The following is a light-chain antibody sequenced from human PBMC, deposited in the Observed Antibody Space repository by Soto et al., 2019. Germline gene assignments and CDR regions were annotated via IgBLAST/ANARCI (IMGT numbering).Light chain of an antibody. CDR1: SSSIGTNY. Sequence: QSLLTQPPSASGTPGQRVTISCSGSSSSIGTNYVYWYQQLPGTAPKLLIYKNNQRPSGVPDRFSGSKSGTSASLAISGLRSEDEADYHCASWDDSLSGYVFGTGTKVTVL. CDR2: KNN. V-gene: IGLV1-47*01. J-gene: IGLJ1*01. CDR3: ASWDDSLSGYV.